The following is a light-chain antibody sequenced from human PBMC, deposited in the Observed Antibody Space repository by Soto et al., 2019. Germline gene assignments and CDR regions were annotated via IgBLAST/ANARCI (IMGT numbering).Light chain of an antibody. Sequence: DIVMTQSPDSLAVSLGERATINCKSSQSVLYSSNNKNCLAWYQQKPGQPPKLRIYWASTREAGVPDRFSGSGSGTDFTLAIRSLQAEDGAVYYCQQHYTTPRTFGQGTKVDIK. CDR1: QSVLYSSNNKNC. V-gene: IGKV4-1*01. J-gene: IGKJ2*01. CDR2: WAS. CDR3: QQHYTTPRT.